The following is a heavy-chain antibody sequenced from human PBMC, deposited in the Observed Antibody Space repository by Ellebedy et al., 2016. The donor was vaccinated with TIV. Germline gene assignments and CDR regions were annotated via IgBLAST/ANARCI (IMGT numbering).Heavy chain of an antibody. J-gene: IGHJ6*02. Sequence: AASVKVSCKASGGTFSSYAISWVRQAPGQGLEWMGGIIPTFGTANYAQKFQGRVTITADESTSTVYMELRSLRSDDTAVYYCASRVRGLDGMDVWGQGTTVTVSS. V-gene: IGHV1-69*13. CDR1: GGTFSSYA. CDR2: IIPTFGTA. CDR3: ASRVRGLDGMDV. D-gene: IGHD3-10*01.